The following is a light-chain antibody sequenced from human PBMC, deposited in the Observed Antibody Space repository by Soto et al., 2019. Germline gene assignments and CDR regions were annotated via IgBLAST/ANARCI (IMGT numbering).Light chain of an antibody. J-gene: IGKJ1*01. Sequence: AIRMTQTPSSLSASTGDRVTITCRASQGISSYLAWFQQKPGRPPKLLMSATSTLQSDVPSRFSGSGSGTDFTLTIGCLQSEDLATYYCQQYYTYPWTFGQGTKVEIK. CDR3: QQYYTYPWT. CDR2: ATS. V-gene: IGKV1-8*01. CDR1: QGISSY.